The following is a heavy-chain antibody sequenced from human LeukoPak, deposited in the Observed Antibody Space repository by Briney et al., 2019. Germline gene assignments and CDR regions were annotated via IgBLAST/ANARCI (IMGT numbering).Heavy chain of an antibody. Sequence: SGGSLRLSCAASGFTFSDYWMHWVRQAPGKGLEWVAVISYDGSNKYYADSVKGRFTISRDNSKNTLYLQMNSLRAEDTAVYFCASGKYRYGDNWFDPWGQGTLVTVSS. D-gene: IGHD5-18*01. V-gene: IGHV3-30*03. CDR2: ISYDGSNK. CDR3: ASGKYRYGDNWFDP. CDR1: GFTFSDYW. J-gene: IGHJ5*02.